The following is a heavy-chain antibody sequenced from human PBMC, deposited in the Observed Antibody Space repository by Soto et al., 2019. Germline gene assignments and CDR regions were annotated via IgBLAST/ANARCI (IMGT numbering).Heavy chain of an antibody. CDR1: GGSISDYY. J-gene: IGHJ5*02. V-gene: IGHV4-59*01. D-gene: IGHD3-10*01. Sequence: SETLSLTCTVSGGSISDYYWSWIRQPPGKGLEWIGYILYTGYTNYNPSLKSRITISIDTSRNQFSLRLSSVTAADTAVYYCARERGEWFGALLPHGSFDPWSQGTLVTVSA. CDR2: ILYTGYT. CDR3: ARERGEWFGALLPHGSFDP.